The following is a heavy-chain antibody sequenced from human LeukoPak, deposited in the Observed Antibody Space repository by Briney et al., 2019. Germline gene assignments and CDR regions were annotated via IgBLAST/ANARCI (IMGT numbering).Heavy chain of an antibody. CDR3: AREDTAMVYLDL. V-gene: IGHV4-31*03. CDR1: GGSISSGGYY. D-gene: IGHD5-18*01. Sequence: SQTLSLTCTVSGGSISSGGYYWSWIRQHPGKGLDWIGYIYYSGSTYYNPSLKSRVTISVDTSKNQFSLKLSSVTAADTAVYYCAREDTAMVYLDLWGRGTLVTVSS. CDR2: IYYSGST. J-gene: IGHJ2*01.